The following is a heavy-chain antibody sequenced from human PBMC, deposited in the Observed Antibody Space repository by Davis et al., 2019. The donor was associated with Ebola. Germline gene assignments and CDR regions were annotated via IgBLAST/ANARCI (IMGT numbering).Heavy chain of an antibody. D-gene: IGHD1-26*01. CDR1: GGSFSGYY. Sequence: MPSETLSLTCAVYGGSFSGYYWSWIRQPPGKGLEWIGEINHSGSTNYNPSLKSRVTISVDTSKNQFSLKLSSVTAADTAVYYCARPRSSGSYRYGMDVWGQGTTVTVSS. V-gene: IGHV4-34*01. CDR3: ARPRSSGSYRYGMDV. J-gene: IGHJ6*02. CDR2: INHSGST.